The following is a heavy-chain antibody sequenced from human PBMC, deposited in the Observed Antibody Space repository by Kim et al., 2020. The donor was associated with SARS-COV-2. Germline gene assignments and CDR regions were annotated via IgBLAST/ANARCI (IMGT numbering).Heavy chain of an antibody. D-gene: IGHD2-15*01. V-gene: IGHV1-69*04. CDR3: ASYCSGGSCQNDY. Sequence: SVKVSCKASGGTFSSYAISWVRQAPGQGLEWMGRIIPILGIANYAQKFQGRVTITADKSTSTAYMELSSLRSEDTAVYYCASYCSGGSCQNDYWGQGTLVTVSS. J-gene: IGHJ4*02. CDR1: GGTFSSYA. CDR2: IIPILGIA.